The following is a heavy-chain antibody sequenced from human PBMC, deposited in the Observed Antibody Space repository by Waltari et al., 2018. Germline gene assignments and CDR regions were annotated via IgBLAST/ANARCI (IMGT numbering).Heavy chain of an antibody. CDR1: GYTFTSYD. CDR2: LTPHSCNT. J-gene: IGHJ4*02. V-gene: IGHV1-8*03. Sequence: QVQLVQSGAEVKKPGASVKVSCKASGYTFTSYDINWVRPATGQGLEWMGWLTPHSCNTGYAEKCQGRDTLTRNNAISTAYMELGSLRSGDTAVYYWARGMGYDFWSGRSQGDYWGQVTLVTVSS. CDR3: ARGMGYDFWSGRSQGDY. D-gene: IGHD3-3*01.